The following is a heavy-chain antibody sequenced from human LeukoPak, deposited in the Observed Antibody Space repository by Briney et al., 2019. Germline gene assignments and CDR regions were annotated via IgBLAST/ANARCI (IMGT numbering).Heavy chain of an antibody. CDR1: GFSFSSNG. CDR3: AKHSSGWYIDY. CDR2: ISNDGSNK. D-gene: IGHD6-19*01. J-gene: IGHJ4*02. Sequence: GGSLRLSCAAFGFSFSSNGMHWVRQAPGKGLEWVAVISNDGSNKYYADSVRGRFTISRDNSKNTLYLQMNSLRAEDTAVYYCAKHSSGWYIDYWGQGTLVTVSS. V-gene: IGHV3-30*18.